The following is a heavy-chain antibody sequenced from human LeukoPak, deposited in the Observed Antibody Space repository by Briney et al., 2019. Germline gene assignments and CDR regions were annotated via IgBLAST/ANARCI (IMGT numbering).Heavy chain of an antibody. Sequence: GGSLRLSCAASGFTFSSYGMHWVRQAPGKGLEWVAFIRYDGSNKYYADPVKGRFTISRDNSKNTLYLQMNSLKTEDTAVYYCTPQLLWFGELSNWGQGTLVTVSS. CDR3: TPQLLWFGELSN. J-gene: IGHJ4*02. CDR1: GFTFSSYG. D-gene: IGHD3-10*01. CDR2: IRYDGSNK. V-gene: IGHV3-30*02.